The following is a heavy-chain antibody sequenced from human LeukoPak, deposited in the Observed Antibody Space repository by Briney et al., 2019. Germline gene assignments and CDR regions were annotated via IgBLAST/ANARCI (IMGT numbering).Heavy chain of an antibody. D-gene: IGHD3-22*01. Sequence: GASVKVSCKVSGYTLTELSMHWVRLAPGQGLEWMGIINPSGGSTSYAQKFQGRVTMTRDTSTSTVYMELSSLRSEDTAVYYCARDYYDSSGILDWWGQGTLVTVSS. CDR2: INPSGGST. CDR1: GYTLTELS. J-gene: IGHJ4*02. V-gene: IGHV1-46*01. CDR3: ARDYYDSSGILDW.